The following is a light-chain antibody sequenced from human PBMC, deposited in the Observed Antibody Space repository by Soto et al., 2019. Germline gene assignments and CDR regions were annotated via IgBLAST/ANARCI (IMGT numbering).Light chain of an antibody. V-gene: IGKV3D-15*01. J-gene: IGKJ1*01. CDR2: GAS. CDR1: QSVSSN. Sequence: IVMTQSPAPLSVSPGEGATLSCRASQSVSSNLAWYQQKPGQAPRLIIYGASTRATGIPARFSGSGSGTEFTLTISSLQSEDFAVYYCQQYNNWPQTLGQGTKVDIK. CDR3: QQYNNWPQT.